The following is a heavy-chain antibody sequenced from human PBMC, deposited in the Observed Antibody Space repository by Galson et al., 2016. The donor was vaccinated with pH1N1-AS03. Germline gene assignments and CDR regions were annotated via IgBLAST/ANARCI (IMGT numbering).Heavy chain of an antibody. D-gene: IGHD1-26*01. Sequence: SVKVSCKASGYIFTGFYVHWVRQAPGQELEWMGWINPNNGATNYARKFQAWVTMTGDTSISTAYMELYGLKSDDTAVYYCARDPRGPCSSATCATTYYFGMDVWGQGTTVIVSS. CDR3: ARDPRGPCSSATCATTYYFGMDV. CDR2: INPNNGAT. CDR1: GYIFTGFY. V-gene: IGHV1-2*04. J-gene: IGHJ6*02.